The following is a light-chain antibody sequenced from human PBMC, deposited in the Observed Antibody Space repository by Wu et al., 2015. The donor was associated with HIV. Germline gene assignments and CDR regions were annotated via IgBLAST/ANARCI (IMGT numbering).Light chain of an antibody. J-gene: IGKJ5*01. V-gene: IGKV3-11*01. CDR2: ETS. CDR1: QSVRDD. Sequence: EIVLTQSPATLSLSPGERATLSCRASQSVRDDLAWYQQKPGQAPRLVIYETSNRAAGIPDRFGGSGSGTDFTLTITTLEPEDIAVYSCQQYSSSPITFGQGTRL. CDR3: QQYSSSPIT.